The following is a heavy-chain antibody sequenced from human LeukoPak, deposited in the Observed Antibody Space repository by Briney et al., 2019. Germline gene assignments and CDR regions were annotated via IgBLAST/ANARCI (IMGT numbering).Heavy chain of an antibody. Sequence: SVKVSRKASGYIFTGYYLFWLRQAPGQGLDWMGLINPNGCATRYAQKFQGRLTLACDTSIRTTYMELSSLTSDDTAVYCCARDKRYSDADHHYPDLGYWGQGTLVTVSS. CDR1: GYIFTGYY. CDR3: ARDKRYSDADHHYPDLGY. J-gene: IGHJ4*02. V-gene: IGHV1-2*02. D-gene: IGHD3-16*01. CDR2: INPNGCAT.